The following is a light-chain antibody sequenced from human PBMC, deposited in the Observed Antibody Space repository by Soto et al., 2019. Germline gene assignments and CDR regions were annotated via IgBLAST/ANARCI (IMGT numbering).Light chain of an antibody. V-gene: IGKV1-16*02. Sequence: DIQMTQSPSSLSASVGDTVTITCRASQGIGNYLVWFQQKPGKPPKSLIYAASSLQTGVPSKFSGSGSGTDFTLTISSLQPEDFATYYCQQYSTYPLTFGGGTKVEIK. CDR1: QGIGNY. CDR3: QQYSTYPLT. CDR2: AAS. J-gene: IGKJ4*01.